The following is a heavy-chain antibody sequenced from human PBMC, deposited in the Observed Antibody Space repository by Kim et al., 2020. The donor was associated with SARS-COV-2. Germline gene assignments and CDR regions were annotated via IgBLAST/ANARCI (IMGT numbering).Heavy chain of an antibody. CDR1: GFTFSSYS. D-gene: IGHD3-3*01. J-gene: IGHJ4*02. Sequence: GGSLRLSCAASGFTFSSYSMNWVRQAPGKGLEWVSSISSSSSYIYYADSVKGRFTISRDNAKNSLYLQMNSLRAEDTAVYYCARDRDYDFWSGYSLTFDYWGQGTLVTVSS. CDR2: ISSSSSYI. CDR3: ARDRDYDFWSGYSLTFDY. V-gene: IGHV3-21*01.